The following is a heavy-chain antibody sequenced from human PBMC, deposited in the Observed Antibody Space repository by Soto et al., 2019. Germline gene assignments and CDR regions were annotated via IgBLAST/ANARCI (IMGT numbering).Heavy chain of an antibody. J-gene: IGHJ6*02. D-gene: IGHD3-16*01. CDR1: GFTFSSYS. V-gene: IGHV3-48*01. CDR2: ISSSSSTI. CDR3: AREGFGDGLDV. Sequence: GGSLRLSCAASGFTFSSYSMNWVRQAPGKGLEWVSYISSSSSTIYYADSVKGRFTISRDNAKNSLFLQMDSLRVEDTAIYYCAREGFGDGLDVWGQGTMVTVSS.